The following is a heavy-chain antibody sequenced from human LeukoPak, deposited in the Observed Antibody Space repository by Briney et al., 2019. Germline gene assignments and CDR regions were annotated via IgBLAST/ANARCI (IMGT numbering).Heavy chain of an antibody. CDR2: IYYSGST. CDR3: ARHVLHSPFDY. CDR1: GGSISSSSYY. Sequence: SETLSLTCTVSGGSISSSSYYWGWIRQPPGKGLEWIGSIYYSGSTYYNPSLKSRVTISVDTSKNQFSLKLSSVTAADTAVYYCARHVLHSPFDYWGQGTLVTVSS. V-gene: IGHV4-39*01. D-gene: IGHD2-8*01. J-gene: IGHJ4*02.